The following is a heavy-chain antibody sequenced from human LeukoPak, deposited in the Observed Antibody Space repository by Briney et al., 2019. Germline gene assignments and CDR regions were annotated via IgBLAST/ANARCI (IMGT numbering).Heavy chain of an antibody. D-gene: IGHD1-14*01. V-gene: IGHV4-61*09. Sequence: PSETLSLTCTVSGGSISSGNSYWSWIRQPAGKGLEWIGHIYTSGSTNYNPSLKSRVTISIDTSKNQFSLKLNSVTAADTAVYYCASPEGYWGQGTLVTVSS. CDR2: IYTSGST. CDR1: GGSISSGNSY. CDR3: ASPEGY. J-gene: IGHJ4*02.